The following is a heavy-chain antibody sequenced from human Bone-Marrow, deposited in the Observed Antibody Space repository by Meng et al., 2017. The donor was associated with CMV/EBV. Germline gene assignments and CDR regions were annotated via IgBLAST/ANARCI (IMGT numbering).Heavy chain of an antibody. J-gene: IGHJ5*02. V-gene: IGHV3-74*01. CDR3: VTENNDYFSS. CDR2: GNSEGTRA. CDR1: GFTSSQTR. Sequence: LSCAGSGFTSSQTRMHWVRRVPGTGLVCVSRGNSEGTRASYADTVQGRFTISSANAKNTVYLKMNTVTDEVAAIYSCVTENNDYFSSWGQGALVTVSS. D-gene: IGHD3-16*01.